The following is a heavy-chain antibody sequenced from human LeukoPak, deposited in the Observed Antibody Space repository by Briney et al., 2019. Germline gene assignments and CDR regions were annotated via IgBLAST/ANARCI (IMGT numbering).Heavy chain of an antibody. CDR1: GGSISSSSYY. Sequence: PSETLSLTCTVSGGSISSSSYYWGWIRQPPGKGLEWIGSIYYSGSTYYNPSLKSRVTISVDTSKNQFSLKLSSVTAADTAVYYCAGSITGTRYYFDYWGHGTLVTVSS. D-gene: IGHD1-20*01. CDR2: IYYSGST. CDR3: AGSITGTRYYFDY. J-gene: IGHJ4*01. V-gene: IGHV4-39*07.